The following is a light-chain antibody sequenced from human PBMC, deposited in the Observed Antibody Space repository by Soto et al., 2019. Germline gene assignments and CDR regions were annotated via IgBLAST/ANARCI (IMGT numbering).Light chain of an antibody. CDR1: SFNIGGNT. CDR3: AAWDDSLNGVV. CDR2: SNN. V-gene: IGLV1-44*01. J-gene: IGLJ2*01. Sequence: QSVLTQPPSASGTPGQRVTISCSGSSFNIGGNTVNWYQQVTGTAPTLLINSNNQRPSGVPDRFSGSKSGTSASLAISGLQSEDEADYYCAAWDDSLNGVVFGGGTKLTVL.